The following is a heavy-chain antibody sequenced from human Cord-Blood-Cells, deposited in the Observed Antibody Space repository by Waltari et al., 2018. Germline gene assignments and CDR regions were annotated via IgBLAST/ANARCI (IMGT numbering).Heavy chain of an antibody. CDR3: ARVGTSSGSYYHFDY. D-gene: IGHD3-10*01. Sequence: QVQLVQPGAEVKKPGSLLKVACKAYGGTFSSYAISVVREAPGQGLEWGGGIIPIFGTANYAQKFQGRVTITADKSTSTAYMELSSLRSEDTAVYYCARVGTSSGSYYHFDYWGQGTLVTVSS. V-gene: IGHV1-69*06. J-gene: IGHJ4*02. CDR1: GGTFSSYA. CDR2: IIPIFGTA.